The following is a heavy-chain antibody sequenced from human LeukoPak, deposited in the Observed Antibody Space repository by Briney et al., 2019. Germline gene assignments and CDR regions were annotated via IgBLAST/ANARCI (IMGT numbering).Heavy chain of an antibody. CDR3: AKGASGYGDFDY. CDR2: ILGGGSRI. V-gene: IGHV3-33*06. D-gene: IGHD5-12*01. Sequence: PGGSLRLSCATSGYTFRNHGVHCVRQASGKALEGGAVILGGGSRIYYADSVKGRLTISRDDSKNTLYLQMNGLRADDTDLYYCAKGASGYGDFDYWGQGTLVTVSS. CDR1: GYTFRNHG. J-gene: IGHJ4*02.